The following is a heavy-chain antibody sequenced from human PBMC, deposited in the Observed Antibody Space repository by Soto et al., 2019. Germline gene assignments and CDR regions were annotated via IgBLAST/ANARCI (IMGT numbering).Heavy chain of an antibody. CDR3: ARDDSSGYLRLDY. CDR2: INAGNGNT. Sequence: QVQLVQSGAEVKKPGASVKVSCKASGYIFTSYAMHWVRQAPGQRLEWMGWINAGNGNTKYSQKFQGRVTITRDTSANTAYMELSSLRSEDTAVYYCARDDSSGYLRLDYWGQGTLVTVSS. V-gene: IGHV1-3*01. CDR1: GYIFTSYA. D-gene: IGHD3-22*01. J-gene: IGHJ4*02.